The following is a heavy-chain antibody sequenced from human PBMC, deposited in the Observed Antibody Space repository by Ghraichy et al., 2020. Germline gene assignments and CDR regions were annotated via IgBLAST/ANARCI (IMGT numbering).Heavy chain of an antibody. D-gene: IGHD3-22*01. J-gene: IGHJ3*02. CDR1: GFTFSSYA. CDR2: ISGSGGST. CDR3: AKDSRRAYYDSSGYTSLDAFDI. V-gene: IGHV3-23*01. Sequence: GGSLRLSCAASGFTFSSYAMSWVRQAPGKGLEWVSAISGSGGSTYYADSVKGRFTISRDNSKNTLYLQMNSLRAEDTAVYYCAKDSRRAYYDSSGYTSLDAFDIWGQGTMVTVSS.